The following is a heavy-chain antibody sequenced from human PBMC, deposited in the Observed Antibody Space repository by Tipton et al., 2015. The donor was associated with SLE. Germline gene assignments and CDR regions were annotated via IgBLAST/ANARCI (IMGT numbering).Heavy chain of an antibody. CDR2: IYGSGSS. D-gene: IGHD3-10*01. Sequence: TLSLTCAVSGYSISSGYYWGWIRQPPGKGLEWIGSIYGSGSSYYNPSLRSRVTISVDTSKNQFSLKLSSVTAADTAVYFCARDPPSSYYYGMDVRGRGATVTVSS. CDR3: ARDPPSSYYYGMDV. CDR1: GYSISSGYY. V-gene: IGHV4-38-2*02. J-gene: IGHJ6*02.